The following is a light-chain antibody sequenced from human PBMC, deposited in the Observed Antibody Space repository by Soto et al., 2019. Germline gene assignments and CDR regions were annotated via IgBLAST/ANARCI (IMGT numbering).Light chain of an antibody. CDR1: QSLLHSNGYNY. CDR2: LGS. CDR3: MQALQTPYT. V-gene: IGKV2-28*01. J-gene: IGKJ2*01. Sequence: DIVMTQSPLSLPVTPGEPASISCRSSQSLLHSNGYNYLDWYLQKPRQSPRLLIYLGSNRASGVPDRFSGSGSGTDFTLKISRVEAEDVGVYYCMQALQTPYTFGQGNKLEIK.